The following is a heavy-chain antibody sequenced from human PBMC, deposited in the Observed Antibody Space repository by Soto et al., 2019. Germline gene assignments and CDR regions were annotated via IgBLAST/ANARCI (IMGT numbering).Heavy chain of an antibody. CDR2: ISYDGSNK. CDR1: GFTFSSYG. D-gene: IGHD3-22*01. Sequence: GGSLRLSCAASGFTFSSYGMHWVRQAPGKGLEWVAVISYDGSNKYYADSVKGRFTISRDNSKNTLYLQMNSLRDEETSVFYCAKDGDYYYDSSGYVDYWGQGTLVTVSS. CDR3: AKDGDYYYDSSGYVDY. V-gene: IGHV3-30*18. J-gene: IGHJ4*02.